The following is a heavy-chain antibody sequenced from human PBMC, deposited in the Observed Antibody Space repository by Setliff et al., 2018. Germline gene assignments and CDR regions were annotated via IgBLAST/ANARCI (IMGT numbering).Heavy chain of an antibody. Sequence: SETLSLTCTVSGASINSLSWWSWVRQPPGKGLEWIGEIYHDGNDKYTPSVHYSPSLKSRVTISVDTSKNQFSLELTSVTAADTAVYYCARLSCSSNSCPFDFWAQGTLVTVSS. CDR1: GASINSLSW. CDR3: ARLSCSSNSCPFDF. D-gene: IGHD2-2*01. J-gene: IGHJ4*02. V-gene: IGHV4-4*02. CDR2: IYHDGND.